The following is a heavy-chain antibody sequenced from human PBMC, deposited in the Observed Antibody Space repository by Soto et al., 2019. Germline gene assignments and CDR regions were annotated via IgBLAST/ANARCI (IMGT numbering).Heavy chain of an antibody. CDR2: INGRGSRT. CDR3: AQGEGTN. J-gene: IGHJ4*02. Sequence: EVQLLESGGDLVQPGGSLRLSCAASGFPFSDYAMNWVRQAPGRGLEWVAAINGRGSRTHYAGSVKGRFTIFRDNSKSTLFLQMNSLRPDDTAIYYCAQGEGTNWGQGTLVTVSS. V-gene: IGHV3-23*01. CDR1: GFPFSDYA.